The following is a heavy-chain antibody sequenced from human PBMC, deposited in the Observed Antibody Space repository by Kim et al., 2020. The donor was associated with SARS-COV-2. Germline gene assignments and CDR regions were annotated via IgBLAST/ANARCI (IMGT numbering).Heavy chain of an antibody. D-gene: IGHD3-10*01. Sequence: ASVKVSCKASGYTFSRSAMHWVRRAPGQRLEWMGWINATQGTTKYSQNFQGRVTITRDTSASTAYMELSDLRSEDTAVYYCAKDYFFNSASGSDDYWGQGTLVTVSS. CDR2: INATQGTT. V-gene: IGHV1-3*01. CDR3: AKDYFFNSASGSDDY. J-gene: IGHJ4*02. CDR1: GYTFSRSA.